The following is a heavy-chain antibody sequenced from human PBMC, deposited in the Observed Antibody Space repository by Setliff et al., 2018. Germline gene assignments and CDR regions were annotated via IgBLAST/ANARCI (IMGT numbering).Heavy chain of an antibody. V-gene: IGHV3-66*02. D-gene: IGHD2-15*01. CDR2: IYAGGST. J-gene: IGHJ4*02. CDR1: GFIVSSNY. Sequence: GGSLRLSCAASGFIVSSNYMSWVRQAPGKGLEWVSLIYAGGSTYYADSGKGRFTISRDNSKNMLYLQMYSLSTEDTAVYYAAKGERGYYCSGGSCSHYFDYWGQGTLVTVSS. CDR3: AKGERGYYCSGGSCSHYFDY.